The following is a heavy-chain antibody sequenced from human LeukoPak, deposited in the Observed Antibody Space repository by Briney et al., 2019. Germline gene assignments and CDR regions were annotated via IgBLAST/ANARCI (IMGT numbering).Heavy chain of an antibody. V-gene: IGHV4-34*01. J-gene: IGHJ4*02. CDR3: ARLMIAARSFDY. D-gene: IGHD6-6*01. CDR2: IYYSGST. Sequence: SETLSLTCAVYGGSFSGYYWSWIRQPPGKGLEWIGSIYYSGSTYYNPSLKSRVTISVDTSKNQFSLKLSSVTAADTAVYYCARLMIAARSFDYWGQGTLVTVSS. CDR1: GGSFSGYY.